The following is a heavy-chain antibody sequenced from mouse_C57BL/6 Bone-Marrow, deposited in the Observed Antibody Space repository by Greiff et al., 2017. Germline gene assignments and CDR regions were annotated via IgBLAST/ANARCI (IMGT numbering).Heavy chain of an antibody. CDR1: GYTFTSYW. J-gene: IGHJ3*01. D-gene: IGHD3-2*02. CDR2: IDPSDSYT. Sequence: VQLQQPGAELVRPGTSVKLSCKASGYTFTSYWMHWVKQRPGQGLEWIGVIDPSDSYTNYNQKFKGKATLTVDTSSSTAYMQLSSLTSEDSAVYYCARRGAQATVAYWGQGTLVTVSA. CDR3: ARRGAQATVAY. V-gene: IGHV1-59*01.